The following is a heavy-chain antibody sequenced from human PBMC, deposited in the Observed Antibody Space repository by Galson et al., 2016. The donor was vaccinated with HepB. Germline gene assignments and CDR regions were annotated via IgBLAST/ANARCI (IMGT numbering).Heavy chain of an antibody. Sequence: SLRLSCAASGFTFSSFGMHWVRQAPGKGLEWLAVISHEGTSEYYADSVKGRFIISRDNSKNELFLQLNGLRTEDTAVYYCAKDLARDGMDVWGRGTTVVVST. CDR3: AKDLARDGMDV. J-gene: IGHJ6*04. V-gene: IGHV3-30*18. CDR2: ISHEGTSE. CDR1: GFTFSSFG.